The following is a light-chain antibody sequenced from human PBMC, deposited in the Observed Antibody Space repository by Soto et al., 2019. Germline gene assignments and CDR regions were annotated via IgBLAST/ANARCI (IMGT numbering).Light chain of an antibody. CDR1: NSDVGGYDY. J-gene: IGLJ2*01. Sequence: QSALTQPPSASGSPGQSVTISCTGTNSDVGGYDYVSWYQQHPGKAPKLIIYEVSNRPSGISNRFSGSKSGNTASLTISGLQAEDEADYYCNSCTDTTSLIFGGGTKLTVL. V-gene: IGLV2-14*01. CDR3: NSCTDTTSLI. CDR2: EVS.